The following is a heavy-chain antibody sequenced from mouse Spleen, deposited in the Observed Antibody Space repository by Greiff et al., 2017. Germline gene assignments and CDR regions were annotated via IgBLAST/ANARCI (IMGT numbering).Heavy chain of an antibody. V-gene: IGHV1-26*01. Sequence: VQLQQSGPELVKPGASVKISCKASGYTFTDYYMNWVKQSHGKSLEWIGDINPNNGGTSYNQKFKGKATLTVDKSSSTAYMELRSLTSEDSAVYYCAAGGNAWFAYWGQGTLVTVSA. CDR2: INPNNGGT. D-gene: IGHD2-1*01. CDR1: GYTFTDYY. J-gene: IGHJ3*01. CDR3: AAGGNAWFAY.